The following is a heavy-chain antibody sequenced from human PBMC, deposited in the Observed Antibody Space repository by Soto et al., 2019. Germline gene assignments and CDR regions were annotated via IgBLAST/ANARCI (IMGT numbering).Heavy chain of an antibody. CDR1: GGSISSSSYL. Sequence: PSETLFLTCTFSGGSISSSSYLWGWIRQPPGKGPEWIGSIYYSWSTYYNPSLKSRVTISVDTSKNQFSLKLSSVTAADTAVYYCARQMANTMVRRVQGRLNWFDPWGQGTLVTVSS. CDR3: ARQMANTMVRRVQGRLNWFDP. J-gene: IGHJ5*02. D-gene: IGHD3-10*01. CDR2: IYYSWST. V-gene: IGHV4-39*01.